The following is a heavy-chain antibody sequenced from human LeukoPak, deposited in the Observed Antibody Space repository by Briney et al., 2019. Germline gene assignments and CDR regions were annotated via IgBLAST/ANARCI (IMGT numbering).Heavy chain of an antibody. CDR1: GFIFNNYG. V-gene: IGHV3-23*01. CDR3: AKGSSGYFFDL. Sequence: PGGSLRLSCAASGFIFNNYGLVWVRQAPGKGLEWVSAISNDGGGTTYADFVKGRFSVSRDNSKNTLFLQMNSLRAEDTALYYRAKGSSGYFFDLWGQGTLVTVSS. J-gene: IGHJ4*02. CDR2: ISNDGGGT. D-gene: IGHD3-22*01.